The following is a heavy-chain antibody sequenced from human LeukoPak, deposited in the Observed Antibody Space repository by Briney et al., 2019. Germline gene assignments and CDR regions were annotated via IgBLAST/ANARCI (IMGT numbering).Heavy chain of an antibody. CDR1: GDSVSSNSAA. D-gene: IGHD3-9*01. CDR2: TYYRSKWYY. CDR3: AREVASGYFDWLLYHYFDY. Sequence: SQTLSLTCAISGDSVSSNSAAWNWIRQSPSRGLEWLGRTYYRSKWYYDYAVSVKSRITINPDTSKNQCSLQLNSVTAADTAVYYCAREVASGYFDWLLYHYFDYWGQGTLVTVSS. J-gene: IGHJ4*02. V-gene: IGHV6-1*01.